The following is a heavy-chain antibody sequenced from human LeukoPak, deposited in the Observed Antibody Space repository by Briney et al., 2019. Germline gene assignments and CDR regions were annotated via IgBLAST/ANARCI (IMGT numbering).Heavy chain of an antibody. J-gene: IGHJ4*02. CDR1: GGSISRNNYY. CDR3: ARLDNRGEWELLMFDY. D-gene: IGHD1-26*01. Sequence: SETLSLTCTVSGGSISRNNYYWDWVRQPPGKGLEYIGSIYYSGSTYYTPSLKSRVTISVDTSKNQFSLKLSSVTAADTAVYYCARLDNRGEWELLMFDYWGQGTLVTVSS. CDR2: IYYSGST. V-gene: IGHV4-39*01.